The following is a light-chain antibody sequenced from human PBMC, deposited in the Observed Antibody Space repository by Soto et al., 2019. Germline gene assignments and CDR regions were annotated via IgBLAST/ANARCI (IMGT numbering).Light chain of an antibody. J-gene: IGKJ4*01. CDR3: QQRNPLT. CDR1: QSIGTY. V-gene: IGKV3-11*01. Sequence: EIVLTQSPATLSLSPGERATLSCRASQSIGTYLAWYQQKPGQAPRLLIYDASNRATGIPARFSGGGSGTDFTLTISSLEPEDFAVYYCQQRNPLTFGGGTKLEIK. CDR2: DAS.